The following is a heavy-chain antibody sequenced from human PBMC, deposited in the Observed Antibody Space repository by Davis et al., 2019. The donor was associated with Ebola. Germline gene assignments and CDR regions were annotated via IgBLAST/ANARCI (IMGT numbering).Heavy chain of an antibody. CDR2: IKQDGSEK. D-gene: IGHD6-19*01. V-gene: IGHV3-7*03. CDR1: GFTFSSYW. Sequence: GSLKISCAASGFTFSSYWMSWVRQAPGKGLEWVANIKQDGSEKYYVDSVKGRFTISRDNAKNSLYLQMNSLRAEDTAVYYCAREGYSSGFIDYWGQGTLVTVSS. CDR3: AREGYSSGFIDY. J-gene: IGHJ4*01.